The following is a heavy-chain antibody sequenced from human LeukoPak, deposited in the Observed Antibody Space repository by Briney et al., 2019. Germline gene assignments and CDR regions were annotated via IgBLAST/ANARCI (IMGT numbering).Heavy chain of an antibody. D-gene: IGHD6-19*01. CDR2: IYSGSEHI. CDR3: ARDLPVADTYHYSDS. Sequence: PGGSLRLSCAASGFTFSSERLNWVRQAPGKGVEWVSTIYSGSEHIYYADSVKGRFTVSRDNAKNSLYLQMDSLRAEDTAVYYCARDLPVADTYHYSDSWGQGALVTVSS. J-gene: IGHJ4*02. V-gene: IGHV3-21*01. CDR1: GFTFSSER.